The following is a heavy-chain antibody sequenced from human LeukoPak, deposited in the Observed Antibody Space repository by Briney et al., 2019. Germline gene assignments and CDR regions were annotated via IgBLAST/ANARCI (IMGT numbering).Heavy chain of an antibody. CDR2: ISGSGGKV. CDR1: GFKFANYA. V-gene: IGHV3-23*01. CDR3: MGGY. D-gene: IGHD2-15*01. J-gene: IGHJ4*02. Sequence: GGSLRLSCAASGFKFANYALTWVRQAPGKRLEYVSAISGSGGKVYYADSVKGRFTVSRDNSKNTYYLQMNNLRVEDTAIYYCMGGYWGQGTLVTVSS.